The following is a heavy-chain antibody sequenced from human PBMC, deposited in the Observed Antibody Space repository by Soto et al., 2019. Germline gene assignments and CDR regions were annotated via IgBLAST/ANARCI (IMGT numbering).Heavy chain of an antibody. V-gene: IGHV4-59*08. Sequence: ALEILSLTCTVAGGNISNHDWSWIRQPPGKGLEWIGYIYYSGSTNYNPSLKSRVTISVDTSKNQFSLKLSSVTAADTAVYYCARRYGVYFDYWCQATLVTVS. D-gene: IGHD4-17*01. CDR2: IYYSGST. CDR3: ARRYGVYFDY. J-gene: IGHJ4*02. CDR1: GGNISNHD.